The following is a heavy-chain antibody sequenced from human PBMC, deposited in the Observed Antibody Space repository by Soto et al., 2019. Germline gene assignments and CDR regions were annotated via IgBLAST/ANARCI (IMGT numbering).Heavy chain of an antibody. D-gene: IGHD6-13*01. CDR1: GFTFSSYA. CDR3: ARRSSSWYFDY. Sequence: EVQLLESGGGLVQPGGSLRLSCAASGFTFSSYAMNWVRQAPGKGLEWVSVISGSDGSTYYADSVKGRFTTSTDNSKNTLNLQMNSLRAEDTAVYYCARRSSSWYFDYWCQGALVTVSS. J-gene: IGHJ4*02. CDR2: ISGSDGST. V-gene: IGHV3-23*01.